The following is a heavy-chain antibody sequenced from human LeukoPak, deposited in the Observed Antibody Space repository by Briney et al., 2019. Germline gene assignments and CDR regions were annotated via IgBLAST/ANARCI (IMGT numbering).Heavy chain of an antibody. V-gene: IGHV4-4*02. CDR2: ISLTGLT. D-gene: IGHD2-8*01. CDR3: SRENGAFSPFGY. CDR1: GGSISNTNW. Sequence: SGTLSLTCGVSGGSISNTNWWSWVRPPPGQGLERIGEISLTGLTHYNPSLESRVTVSLDKSKSQLSLNLTSVTAADTAVYYCSRENGAFSPFGYWGQGTLVTVLS. J-gene: IGHJ4*02.